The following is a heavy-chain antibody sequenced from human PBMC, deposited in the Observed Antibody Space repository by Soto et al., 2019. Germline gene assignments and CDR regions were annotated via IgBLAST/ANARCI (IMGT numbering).Heavy chain of an antibody. Sequence: PGGSLRLSCAASGFTFSSYGMHWVRQAPGKGLEWVAVIWYDGSNKYYADSVKGRFTISRDNSKNTLYLQMNSLRAEDTAVYYCARASADIVGVVAAAEGYDAFDIWGKGTMVTVSS. CDR2: IWYDGSNK. V-gene: IGHV3-33*01. J-gene: IGHJ3*02. CDR3: ARASADIVGVVAAAEGYDAFDI. D-gene: IGHD2-15*01. CDR1: GFTFSSYG.